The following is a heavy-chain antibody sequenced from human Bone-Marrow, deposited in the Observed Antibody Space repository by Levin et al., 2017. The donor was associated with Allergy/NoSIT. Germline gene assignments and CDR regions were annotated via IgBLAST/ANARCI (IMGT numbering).Heavy chain of an antibody. CDR3: VRNSASTLGWRMDV. CDR1: GFNFEVYG. Sequence: HPGGSLRLSCAASGFNFEVYGIHWVRQAPGKGLEWVSIITYDGSEKYFADSVKGRFTISRDNAKNTVSLQMNSLRNEDTALYYCVRNSASTLGWRMDVWGQGTMVTVSS. CDR2: ITYDGSEK. J-gene: IGHJ6*02. V-gene: IGHV3-30*03. D-gene: IGHD3-10*01.